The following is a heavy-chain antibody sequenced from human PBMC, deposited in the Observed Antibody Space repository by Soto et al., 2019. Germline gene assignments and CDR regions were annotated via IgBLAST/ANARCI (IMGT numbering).Heavy chain of an antibody. CDR3: ARDLAAVAGSYGYFDY. Sequence: PSETLSLTCTVSGGSISSYYWSWIRQPAGKGLEWIGRIYTSGSTNYNPSLKSRVTMSVDTSKNQFSLKLSSVTAADTAVYYCARDLAAVAGSYGYFDYWGQGTLVTVSS. CDR2: IYTSGST. D-gene: IGHD6-19*01. J-gene: IGHJ4*02. V-gene: IGHV4-4*07. CDR1: GGSISSYY.